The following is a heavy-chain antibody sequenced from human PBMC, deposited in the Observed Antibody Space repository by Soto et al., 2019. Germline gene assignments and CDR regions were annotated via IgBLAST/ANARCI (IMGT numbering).Heavy chain of an antibody. CDR2: IYSGGNT. Sequence: PGGSLRLSCAASWFIFSNSYMSWVRQTPGKGLEWVSVIYSGGNTYYADSVKGRFTISRDNSKNTLYLQMNSLRAEDTALYYCARDIHSTSSLWGQGALVTVSS. D-gene: IGHD6-6*01. V-gene: IGHV3-53*01. CDR3: ARDIHSTSSL. J-gene: IGHJ4*02. CDR1: WFIFSNSY.